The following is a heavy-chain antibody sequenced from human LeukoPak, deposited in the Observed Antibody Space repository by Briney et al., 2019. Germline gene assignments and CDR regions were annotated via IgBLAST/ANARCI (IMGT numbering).Heavy chain of an antibody. D-gene: IGHD6-13*01. CDR2: ISVSGGST. J-gene: IGHJ4*02. Sequence: GESLTLSCAVYGFSFSSYCMSWVRQAPGKGREWVSAISVSGGSTYYPDSLKGRFTTFRDNSKQTLFLQMNSLRAEDPAEYLRARDDRSTRIQIGAAWFVYWGQGTLVTVSS. CDR3: ARDDRSTRIQIGAAWFVY. CDR1: GFSFSSYC. V-gene: IGHV3-23*01.